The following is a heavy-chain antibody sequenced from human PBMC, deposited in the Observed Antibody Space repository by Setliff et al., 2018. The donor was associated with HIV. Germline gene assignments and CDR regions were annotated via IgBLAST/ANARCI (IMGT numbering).Heavy chain of an antibody. CDR3: ATTYCRGADCPQMYDY. V-gene: IGHV4-34*01. CDR1: GGSFRGSY. J-gene: IGHJ4*02. Sequence: SLTCAVYGGSFRGSYWSWIRQPPGKGLEWIGELNYDGVTNHNPSLRSRVTISVDTSRKQWSLRLNSVTAADTAVYYCATTYCRGADCPQMYDYWGQGILVTVSS. CDR2: LNYDGVT. D-gene: IGHD2-21*02.